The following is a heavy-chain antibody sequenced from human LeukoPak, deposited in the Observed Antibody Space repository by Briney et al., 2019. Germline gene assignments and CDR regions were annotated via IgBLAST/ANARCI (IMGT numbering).Heavy chain of an antibody. Sequence: GGSLRLSCAASGFTFSSYEMNWVRQAPGKGLEWVSYISSSGSTKYYADSVKGRFTISRDNANNSLYLQMNSLRAEDTAVYYCARDKRDILTGYYDYWGQGTLVTVSS. CDR1: GFTFSSYE. CDR3: ARDKRDILTGYYDY. V-gene: IGHV3-48*03. CDR2: ISSSGSTK. D-gene: IGHD3-9*01. J-gene: IGHJ4*02.